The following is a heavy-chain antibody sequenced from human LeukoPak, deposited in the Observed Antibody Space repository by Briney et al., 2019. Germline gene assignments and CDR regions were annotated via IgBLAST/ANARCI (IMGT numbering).Heavy chain of an antibody. CDR1: GYSISSDYY. CDR2: IYHSGST. Sequence: PSETLSLTCTVSGYSISSDYYWGWIRQPPGKGLEWIGNIYHSGSTYYNPSLKSRVTISVDTSKNQFSLKLSSVTAADTAVYYCARGRDYYGSGSYYNDFDYWGQGTLVTVSS. D-gene: IGHD3-10*01. CDR3: ARGRDYYGSGSYYNDFDY. V-gene: IGHV4-38-2*02. J-gene: IGHJ4*02.